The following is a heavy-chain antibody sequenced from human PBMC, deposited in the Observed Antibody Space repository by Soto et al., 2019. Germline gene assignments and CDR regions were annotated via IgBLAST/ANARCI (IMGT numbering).Heavy chain of an antibody. CDR3: ARAPGEGRVAHFAY. V-gene: IGHV3-30*04. D-gene: IGHD4-17*01. CDR1: GFPSRTYA. J-gene: IGHJ4*02. Sequence: PGGSLRLSCAISGFPSRTYAIHWVRQAPGKGLEWVAGISNGGNYKYYADSFNGRFTVSRADSESTVYLQMTRLRPDDTAVFYCARAPGEGRVAHFAYWGQGTLVTVSS. CDR2: ISNGGNYK.